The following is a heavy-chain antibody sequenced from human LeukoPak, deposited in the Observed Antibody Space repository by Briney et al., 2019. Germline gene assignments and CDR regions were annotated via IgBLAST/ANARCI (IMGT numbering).Heavy chain of an antibody. Sequence: ASVKVSCKASGYTFTSYYMHWVRQAPGQGLEWMGIINPSGGSTSYAQKFQGRVTMTRDTSASTAYMELSSLRSEDMAVYYCARDGGLYSSWAYWGQGTLVTVSS. CDR2: INPSGGST. CDR1: GYTFTSYY. CDR3: ARDGGLYSSWAY. V-gene: IGHV1-46*01. D-gene: IGHD6-6*01. J-gene: IGHJ4*02.